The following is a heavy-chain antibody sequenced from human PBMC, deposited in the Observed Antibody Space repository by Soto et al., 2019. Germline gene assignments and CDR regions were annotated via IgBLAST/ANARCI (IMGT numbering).Heavy chain of an antibody. CDR2: VSSDGSNK. D-gene: IGHD2-2*01. CDR1: GFSFSKYG. Sequence: GGSLRLCCAASGFSFSKYGMHWVRQAPGKGLEWVASVSSDGSNKYYADSVKGRFTISRDNSKSTLYLQVDSLRGDDTAVYYCAKDRVIQLLPIWPDPWGQGTLVTVSS. CDR3: AKDRVIQLLPIWPDP. V-gene: IGHV3-30*18. J-gene: IGHJ5*02.